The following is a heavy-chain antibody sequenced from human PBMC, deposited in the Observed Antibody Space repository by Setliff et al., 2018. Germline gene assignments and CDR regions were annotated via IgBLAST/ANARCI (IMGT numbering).Heavy chain of an antibody. CDR1: GYSFTRYY. CDR2: INTGGGSA. CDR3: ARGGMAAAGRKGVFEH. J-gene: IGHJ4*02. D-gene: IGHD6-13*01. Sequence: GASVKVSCKTSGYSFTRYYMHWVRQAPGQGLEWMGIINTGGGSASYAQKFQGRVTMTSDTSTSTVYMEVNSVTSDDTAMYFCARGGMAAAGRKGVFEHWGQGTQVTVSS. V-gene: IGHV1-46*01.